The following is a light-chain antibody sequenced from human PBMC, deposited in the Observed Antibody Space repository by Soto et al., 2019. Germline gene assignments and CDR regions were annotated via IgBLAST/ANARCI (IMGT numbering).Light chain of an antibody. V-gene: IGKV1-5*03. Sequence: DIQMTQSPSTLSASVGDRVTITCRASQSISSWLAWYQQKPGKAPKLLIYTASTLEGGVPSRFSGSGSGTEFTLTISSLQPDDFATYYCQQYKNSWTFGQGTKVDIK. CDR2: TAS. CDR3: QQYKNSWT. J-gene: IGKJ1*01. CDR1: QSISSW.